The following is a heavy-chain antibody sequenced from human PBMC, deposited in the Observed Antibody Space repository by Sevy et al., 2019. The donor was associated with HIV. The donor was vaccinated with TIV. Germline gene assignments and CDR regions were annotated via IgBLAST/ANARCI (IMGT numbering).Heavy chain of an antibody. V-gene: IGHV4-59*08. CDR1: DDSINSYY. D-gene: IGHD2-2*01. CDR3: ARGAVVIGTAATPVLDF. Sequence: SETLSLTCSVSDDSINSYYWSWIRQPPGKGLEWIGYIYNNIGSTSYNPSLTSRVTISVDTSKNHFSLKLTSVTAADTAIYYCARGAVVIGTAATPVLDFWGLGSLVPVSS. J-gene: IGHJ4*02. CDR2: IYNNIGST.